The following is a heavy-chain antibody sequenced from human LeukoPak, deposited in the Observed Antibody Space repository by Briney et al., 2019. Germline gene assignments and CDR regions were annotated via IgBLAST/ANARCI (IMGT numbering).Heavy chain of an antibody. CDR3: ARSSTLKTPWEPYLFDY. D-gene: IGHD1-26*01. Sequence: PGSSLRLSCAASGFTFSSYAMHWVRQAPGKGLEWVAVIAYDGSNKYYADSVKGRFTISRDNSNNTLYLQMNSLRAEDTAVYYCARSSTLKTPWEPYLFDYWGQRTLVTVS. V-gene: IGHV3-30-3*01. CDR2: IAYDGSNK. CDR1: GFTFSSYA. J-gene: IGHJ4*02.